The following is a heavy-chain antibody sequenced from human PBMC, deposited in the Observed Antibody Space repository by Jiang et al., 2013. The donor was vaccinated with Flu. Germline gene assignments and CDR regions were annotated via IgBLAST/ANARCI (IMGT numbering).Heavy chain of an antibody. CDR1: GYTFTSYA. J-gene: IGHJ6*02. CDR2: INTNTGNP. D-gene: IGHD3-10*01. V-gene: IGHV7-4-1*02. CDR3: ARDHLWDYYGSGNMDV. Sequence: KVSCKASGYTFTSYAMNWVRQAPGQGLEWMGWINTNTGNPTYAQGFTGRFVFSLDTSVSTAYLQISSLKAEDTAVYYCARDHLWDYYGSGNMDVWGQGTTVTVSS.